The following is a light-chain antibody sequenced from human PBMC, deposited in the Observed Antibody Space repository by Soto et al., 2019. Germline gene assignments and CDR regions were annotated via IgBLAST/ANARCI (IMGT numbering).Light chain of an antibody. CDR3: QQLKSYPLT. V-gene: IGKV1-9*01. Sequence: DIQLTQSPSFLSASVRDRVTITCRASQGISRYLAWYQVEPGKAPKPLIYAASTLQSGVSSRFSGSGSGTEFTLTISSLQPEDFATYYCQQLKSYPLTFGGGTKVEIK. J-gene: IGKJ4*01. CDR1: QGISRY. CDR2: AAS.